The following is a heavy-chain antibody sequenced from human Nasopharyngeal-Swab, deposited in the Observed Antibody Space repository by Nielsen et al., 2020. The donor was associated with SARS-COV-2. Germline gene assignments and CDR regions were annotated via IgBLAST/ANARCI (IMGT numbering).Heavy chain of an antibody. D-gene: IGHD2-8*01. CDR3: ARDQNGY. Sequence: GGSLRLSCPPSGSTFSTYSMNWVRQAQGRGLEWVSSITTSRSYIYYADSVKGRFTIFRDNPKNSLYLQMNSLRAEDTAVYYCARDQNGYWGQEILVTVSS. J-gene: IGHJ4*02. CDR1: GSTFSTYS. CDR2: ITTSRSYI. V-gene: IGHV3-21*06.